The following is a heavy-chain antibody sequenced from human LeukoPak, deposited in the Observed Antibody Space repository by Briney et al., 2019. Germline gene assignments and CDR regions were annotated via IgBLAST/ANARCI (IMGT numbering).Heavy chain of an antibody. V-gene: IGHV3-23*01. J-gene: IGHJ4*02. CDR3: AKDLRACRGDCYSLGLLGY. CDR1: GFTFSSYA. Sequence: GGYLRLSCAASGFTFSSYAMSWVRQAPGKGLEWVSAISGSGGSTYYADSVKGRFTISRDNSKNTLYLQMNSLRAEDTAVYYCAKDLRACRGDCYSLGLLGYWGQGTLVTVSS. CDR2: ISGSGGST. D-gene: IGHD2-21*02.